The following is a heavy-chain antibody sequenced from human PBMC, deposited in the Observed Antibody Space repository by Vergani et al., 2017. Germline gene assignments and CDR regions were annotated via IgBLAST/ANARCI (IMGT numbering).Heavy chain of an antibody. CDR2: INSDGSST. Sequence: EVQLVESGGGLVQPGGSLRLSCAASGFTFSSYWMHWVRQAPGKGLVWVSRINSDGSSTSYADSVKGRFTISRDNAKNTLYLQMNSLRAEDTAVYYCARDSGRNYVYIWRSYRYLNWFDRWGQGTLVTVSS. J-gene: IGHJ5*02. CDR3: ARDSGRNYVYIWRSYRYLNWFDR. CDR1: GFTFSSYW. D-gene: IGHD3-16*02. V-gene: IGHV3-74*01.